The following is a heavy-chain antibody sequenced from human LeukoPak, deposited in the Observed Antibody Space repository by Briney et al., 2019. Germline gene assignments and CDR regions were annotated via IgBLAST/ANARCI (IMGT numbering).Heavy chain of an antibody. J-gene: IGHJ3*02. V-gene: IGHV3-48*01. Sequence: GGSLRLSCAASGFTFSSYWMSWVRQAPGKGLEWVSYITSSSSTIYYADSVKGRFTISRDNSKNTLYLQMNSLRAEDTAVYYCARDLAGYCSSTSCRQDAFDIWGQGTMVTVSS. CDR2: ITSSSSTI. CDR3: ARDLAGYCSSTSCRQDAFDI. D-gene: IGHD2-2*01. CDR1: GFTFSSYW.